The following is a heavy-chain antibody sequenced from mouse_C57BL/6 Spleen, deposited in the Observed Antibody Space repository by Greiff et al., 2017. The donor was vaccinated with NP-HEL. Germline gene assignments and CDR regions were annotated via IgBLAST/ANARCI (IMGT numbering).Heavy chain of an antibody. V-gene: IGHV1-66*01. CDR3: ARSELSSNSWFAY. J-gene: IGHJ3*01. CDR1: GYSFTSYY. D-gene: IGHD2-5*01. Sequence: QVQLQQSGPELVKPGASVKISCKASGYSFTSYYIHWVKQRPGQGLAWIGWIYPGSGNTKYNEKFKGKATLTADTSSSTAYMQLSSLTSEDSAVYYCARSELSSNSWFAYWGQGTLVTVSA. CDR2: IYPGSGNT.